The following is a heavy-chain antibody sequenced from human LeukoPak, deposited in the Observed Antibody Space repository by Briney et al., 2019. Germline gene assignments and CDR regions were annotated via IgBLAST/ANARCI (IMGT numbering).Heavy chain of an antibody. CDR3: ARATYYYGSGSYHLDY. V-gene: IGHV3-30*02. CDR2: IRYDGSNK. D-gene: IGHD3-10*01. Sequence: PGGSLRLSCAASGFTFSSYGMHWVRQAPGKGLEWVAFIRYDGSNKYYADSVKGRFTISRDNSKNTLYLQMNSLRAEDTAVYYCARATYYYGSGSYHLDYWGQGTLVTVSS. J-gene: IGHJ4*02. CDR1: GFTFSSYG.